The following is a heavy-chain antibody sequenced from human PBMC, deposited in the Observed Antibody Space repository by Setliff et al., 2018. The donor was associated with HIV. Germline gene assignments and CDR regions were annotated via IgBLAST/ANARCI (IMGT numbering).Heavy chain of an antibody. V-gene: IGHV3-74*01. Sequence: LRLSCVASGFTFNSYWMYWVRQAPGKGLVCVSRVNNDGTDTIYADSVKGRFTISRDNAKSTVYLQMGSLSADDTAVYYCVRGGFNHAFDIWGQGTMVTVSS. J-gene: IGHJ3*02. CDR2: VNNDGTDT. CDR3: VRGGFNHAFDI. CDR1: GFTFNSYW. D-gene: IGHD2-15*01.